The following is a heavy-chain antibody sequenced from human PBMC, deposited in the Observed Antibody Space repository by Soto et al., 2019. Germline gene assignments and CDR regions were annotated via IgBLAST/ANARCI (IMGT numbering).Heavy chain of an antibody. CDR1: GGSISRGGYY. CDR2: IYYSATT. Sequence: SETLSLTCTVSGGSISRGGYYWSWIRQHPGKGPEWIGYIYYSATTYYNPSLKSRVSISIDTSKNQFSLKLSSVTAADTAVYYCARNGTLTGTGYSYGMDAWGQGTMVTVSS. D-gene: IGHD1-1*01. J-gene: IGHJ6*02. V-gene: IGHV4-31*03. CDR3: ARNGTLTGTGYSYGMDA.